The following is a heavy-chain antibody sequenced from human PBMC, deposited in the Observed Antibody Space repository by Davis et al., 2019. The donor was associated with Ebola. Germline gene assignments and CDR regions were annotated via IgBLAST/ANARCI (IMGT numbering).Heavy chain of an antibody. CDR2: IYHSGST. CDR1: GGSISSSNW. D-gene: IGHD5/OR15-5a*01. CDR3: ARDGHVLGPGSWFDP. J-gene: IGHJ5*02. Sequence: SETLSLTCAVSGGSISSSNWWRWVRQPPGKGLEWIGEIYHSGSTNYNPSLKSRVTILVDKSKNQFSLKLSSVTAADTAVYYCARDGHVLGPGSWFDPWGQGTLVTVSS. V-gene: IGHV4-4*02.